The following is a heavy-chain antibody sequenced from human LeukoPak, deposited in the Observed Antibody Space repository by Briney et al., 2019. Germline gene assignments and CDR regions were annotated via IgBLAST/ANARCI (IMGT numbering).Heavy chain of an antibody. CDR1: GFTFSDYY. CDR2: ISSSGSTI. D-gene: IGHD3-22*01. J-gene: IGHJ4*02. CDR3: ADHYYDSSGYRPVQY. Sequence: GGSLRLSCAASGFTFSDYYMSWIRQAPGKGLEWVSYISSSGSTIYYADSVKGRFTISRDNSKNTLYLQMNSLRAEDTAVYYCADHYYDSSGYRPVQYWGQGTLVTVSS. V-gene: IGHV3-11*01.